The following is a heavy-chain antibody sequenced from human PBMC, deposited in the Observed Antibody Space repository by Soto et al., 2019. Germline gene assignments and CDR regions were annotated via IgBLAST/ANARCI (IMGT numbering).Heavy chain of an antibody. V-gene: IGHV1-24*01. Sequence: VKVSCKVSGYTLSELAIQWVRQSPGKGLEWMGGFDPEDGETFYAQKFQGRVTMTEDKSTDTAYMELRSLRSEDTAVYYCAGGYCTRTSCHDYDNWGQGTLVTVSS. CDR2: FDPEDGET. D-gene: IGHD2-2*01. CDR1: GYTLSELA. J-gene: IGHJ4*02. CDR3: AGGYCTRTSCHDYDN.